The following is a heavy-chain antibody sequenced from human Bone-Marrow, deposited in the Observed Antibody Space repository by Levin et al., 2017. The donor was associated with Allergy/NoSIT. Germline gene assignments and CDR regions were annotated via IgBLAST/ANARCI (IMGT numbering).Heavy chain of an antibody. J-gene: IGHJ1*01. CDR3: AKDRVAAAGTGYFQH. V-gene: IGHV3-23*01. CDR2: ISGSGGST. Sequence: GSLKISCAASGFTFSSYAMSWVRQAPGKGLEWVSAISGSGGSTYYADSVKGRFTISRDNSKNTLYLQMNSLRAEDTAVYYCAKDRVAAAGTGYFQHWGQGTLVTVSS. D-gene: IGHD6-13*01. CDR1: GFTFSSYA.